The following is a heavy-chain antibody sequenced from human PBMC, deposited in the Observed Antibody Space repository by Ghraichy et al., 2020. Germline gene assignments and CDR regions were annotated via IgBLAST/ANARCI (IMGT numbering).Heavy chain of an antibody. Sequence: GESLNISCTASGFTFSDYSMIWVRQAPGKGLEWVSSISRRSSPTYYADSVQGRFTISRDNAKNSVYLQMNSLRAEDMALYYCVRQVGDDSSNWFDPWGQGTLVTVSS. D-gene: IGHD5-18*01. CDR2: ISRRSSPT. CDR3: VRQVGDDSSNWFDP. J-gene: IGHJ5*02. V-gene: IGHV3-21*01. CDR1: GFTFSDYS.